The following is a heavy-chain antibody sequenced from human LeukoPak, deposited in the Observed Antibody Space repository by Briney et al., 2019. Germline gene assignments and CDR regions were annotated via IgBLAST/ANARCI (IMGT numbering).Heavy chain of an antibody. J-gene: IGHJ4*02. CDR2: ISYDGSNE. CDR3: ARSPAGHYGSSGYFPYYFDY. V-gene: IGHV3-30*03. CDR1: GFTFSSYG. D-gene: IGHD3-22*01. Sequence: GGSLRLSCVASGFTFSSYGMHWVRQAPGKGLEWVAFISYDGSNENIADSVKGRFIISRDNSKNTLYLQMNSLRAEDTAVYYCARSPAGHYGSSGYFPYYFDYWGQGTLVTASS.